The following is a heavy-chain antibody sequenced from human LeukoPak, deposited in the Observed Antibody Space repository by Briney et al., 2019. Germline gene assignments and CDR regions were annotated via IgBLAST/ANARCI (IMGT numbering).Heavy chain of an antibody. J-gene: IGHJ6*03. D-gene: IGHD2/OR15-2a*01. Sequence: QPGGSLRLSCAASGFTFSSCSMNWVRQAPGKGLEWVSYISSSSSTIYYADSVRGRFTISRDNAKNSLYLQMNSLRAKDTAVYYCARVGTTGYYYYYMDVWGKGTTVTVSS. V-gene: IGHV3-48*04. CDR1: GFTFSSCS. CDR2: ISSSSSTI. CDR3: ARVGTTGYYYYYMDV.